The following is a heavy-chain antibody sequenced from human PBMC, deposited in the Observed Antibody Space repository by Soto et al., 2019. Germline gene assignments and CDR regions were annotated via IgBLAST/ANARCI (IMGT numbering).Heavy chain of an antibody. J-gene: IGHJ6*02. CDR2: IIPIFGTT. CDR1: GGTFSSYA. D-gene: IGHD4-17*01. Sequence: ASVKVSCKASGGTFSSYAISWVRQAPGQGLEWMGGIIPIFGTTNYAQKFQGRVTITADESTSTAYMELSSLRSEDTAVYYCARVPRYMTTEPRGYYYYGMDVWGQGTTVTVSS. V-gene: IGHV1-69*13. CDR3: ARVPRYMTTEPRGYYYYGMDV.